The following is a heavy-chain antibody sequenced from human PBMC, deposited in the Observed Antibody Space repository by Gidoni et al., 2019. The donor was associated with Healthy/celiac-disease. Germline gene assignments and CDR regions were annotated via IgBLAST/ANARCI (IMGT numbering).Heavy chain of an antibody. CDR2: IWYDGSNK. V-gene: IGHV3-33*01. J-gene: IGHJ4*02. CDR3: ARDFSATVTSNFDY. Sequence: QVQLVESGGGVVQPGRSLRLSCAASGFPFSSYGMHWVRQAPGKGLEWVAVIWYDGSNKYYADSVKGRFTISRDNSKNTLYLQMNSLRAEDTAVYYCARDFSATVTSNFDYWGQGTLVTVSS. D-gene: IGHD4-17*01. CDR1: GFPFSSYG.